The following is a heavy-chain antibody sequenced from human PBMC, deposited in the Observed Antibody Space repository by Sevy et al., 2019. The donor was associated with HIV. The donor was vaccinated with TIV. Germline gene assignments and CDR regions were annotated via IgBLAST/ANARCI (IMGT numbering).Heavy chain of an antibody. V-gene: IGHV3-23*01. CDR3: ATLRGGLYGSGYFQN. J-gene: IGHJ1*01. Sequence: GGSLRLSCAASGFTFSAYAMSWVRQAPGKGLEWVSCISSSGGSTYYADSVKGRVSVSRDTSKNTLYLQMNSLRAEDTAVYYCATLRGGLYGSGYFQNWGQGTQVTVSS. CDR2: ISSSGGST. CDR1: GFTFSAYA. D-gene: IGHD3-10*01.